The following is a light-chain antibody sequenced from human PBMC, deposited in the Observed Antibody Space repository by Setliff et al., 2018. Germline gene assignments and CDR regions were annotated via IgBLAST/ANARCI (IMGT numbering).Light chain of an antibody. Sequence: QSALTQHASVSGSPGQSITISCTGTSNDIGYYNFVSWYQQYPGKHPKLLIYEVTNRPSGVSNRFSGSKSGNTASLTISGLQAEDEADYYCNSYTGTTTPYVFGTGTKVTVL. J-gene: IGLJ1*01. V-gene: IGLV2-14*03. CDR1: SNDIGYYNF. CDR2: EVT. CDR3: NSYTGTTTPYV.